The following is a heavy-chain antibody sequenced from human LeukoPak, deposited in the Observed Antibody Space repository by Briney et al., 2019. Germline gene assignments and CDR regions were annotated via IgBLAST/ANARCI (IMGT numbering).Heavy chain of an antibody. CDR2: IYHSAST. CDR3: ARSKDGYSSSWPFDP. CDR1: GGSISSGGYS. D-gene: IGHD6-13*01. Sequence: KSSQTLSLTCAVSGGSISSGGYSWSWIRQPPGKGLEWIGYIYHSASTYYNPSLKSRVTISVDRSKNQFSLKLSSVTAADTAVYYCARSKDGYSSSWPFDPWGQGTLVTVSS. J-gene: IGHJ5*02. V-gene: IGHV4-30-2*01.